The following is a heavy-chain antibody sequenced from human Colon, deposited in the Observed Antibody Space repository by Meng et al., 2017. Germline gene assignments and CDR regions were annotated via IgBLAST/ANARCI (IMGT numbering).Heavy chain of an antibody. CDR1: GASVSDTNYA. CDR2: GST. CDR3: ARDNWGSLDY. Sequence: SETLSLTCTVSGASVSDTNYAWSWIRQPPGKGLEWIGYGSTNHNPSLKSRVTISVDTSKNQFSLTLNSVTAADTAVYYCARDNWGSLDYWGQGTLVTFAS. J-gene: IGHJ4*02. D-gene: IGHD7-27*01. V-gene: IGHV4-61*01.